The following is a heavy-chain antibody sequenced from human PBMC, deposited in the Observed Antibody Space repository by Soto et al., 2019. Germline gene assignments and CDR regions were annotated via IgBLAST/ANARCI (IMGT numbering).Heavy chain of an antibody. J-gene: IGHJ6*02. CDR2: ISYDGSNK. D-gene: IGHD3-22*01. CDR3: ARDRTAGYYDSSGAYGMDV. Sequence: GGSLRLSCAASGFSFSTYAIHWGRQAPGKGLEWVALISYDGSNKYYADSVKGRFTISRDNSKNTLYLQMNSLRAEDTAVYYCARDRTAGYYDSSGAYGMDVWGQGTTVTVS. CDR1: GFSFSTYA. V-gene: IGHV3-30-3*01.